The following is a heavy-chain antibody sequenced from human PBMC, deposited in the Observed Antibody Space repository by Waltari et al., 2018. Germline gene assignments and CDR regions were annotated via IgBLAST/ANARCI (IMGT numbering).Heavy chain of an antibody. Sequence: EVQLVPSGAEVKKAGASLTIACTGSGYTFSNTWIGGVRQMPGKGLEWMGIILPEDSDTRYSPSFEGHVTISADTSISTTYLQWSSLKASDTAMYYCASRAAFDFWGQGTMVTVSS. CDR2: ILPEDSDT. V-gene: IGHV5-51*01. J-gene: IGHJ3*01. D-gene: IGHD3-10*01. CDR1: GYTFSNTW. CDR3: ASRAAFDF.